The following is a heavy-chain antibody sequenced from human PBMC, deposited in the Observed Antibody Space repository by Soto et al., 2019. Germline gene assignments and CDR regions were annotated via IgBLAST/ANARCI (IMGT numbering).Heavy chain of an antibody. V-gene: IGHV1-18*04. CDR3: AACSGPSCHRGREWFDP. CDR2: ISTYNGNT. CDR1: GYTFSSHG. Sequence: QVQLLQSAAEVRKPEASVKVSCTASGYTFSSHGITWVRQAPGQGLEWMGWISTYNGNTNYAQKVQGRVTMTIDKSTSTAYMELRSLTSDETAMYYCAACSGPSCHRGREWFDPWGQGTLVTVSA. D-gene: IGHD2-2*01. J-gene: IGHJ5*02.